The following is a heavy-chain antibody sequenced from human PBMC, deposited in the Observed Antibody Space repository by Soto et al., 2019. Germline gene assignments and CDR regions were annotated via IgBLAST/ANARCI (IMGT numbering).Heavy chain of an antibody. Sequence: GASVKVSCKASGYTFTSYAMHWVRQAPGQRLEWMGWINAGNGNTKYSQKFQGRVTITGDTSANTAYMELSSLRSEDTAVYYCAGCSGGSCQNWFDPWGQGTLVTVSS. V-gene: IGHV1-3*01. CDR3: AGCSGGSCQNWFDP. J-gene: IGHJ5*02. CDR2: INAGNGNT. CDR1: GYTFTSYA. D-gene: IGHD2-15*01.